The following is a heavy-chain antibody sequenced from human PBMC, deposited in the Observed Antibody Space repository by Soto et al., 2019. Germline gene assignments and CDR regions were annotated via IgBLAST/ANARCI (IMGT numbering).Heavy chain of an antibody. J-gene: IGHJ4*02. CDR3: NPDTAYTYGPLFDY. D-gene: IGHD5-18*01. Sequence: GGSLRLSCAASGFTFSNAWMSWVRQAPGKGLGWVGRIKSKTDGGTTDYAAPVKGRFTISRDDSKNTLYLQMNSLKTEDTAVYSRNPDTAYTYGPLFDYWGQGTLVTVSS. CDR2: IKSKTDGGTT. V-gene: IGHV3-15*01. CDR1: GFTFSNAW.